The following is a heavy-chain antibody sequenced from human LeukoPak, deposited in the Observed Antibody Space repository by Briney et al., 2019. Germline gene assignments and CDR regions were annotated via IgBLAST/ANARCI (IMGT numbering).Heavy chain of an antibody. V-gene: IGHV4-34*01. Sequence: PSETLSLTCAVHGGSFSGYYWSWIRQPPGKGLERIGKINPSGSTNYNPSLKSRVTISVDTSKNQFSLKLSSVTAADTAVYYCARLPRITMVRGVILSWNWFDPWGQGTLVTVSS. J-gene: IGHJ5*02. D-gene: IGHD3-10*01. CDR2: INPSGST. CDR1: GGSFSGYY. CDR3: ARLPRITMVRGVILSWNWFDP.